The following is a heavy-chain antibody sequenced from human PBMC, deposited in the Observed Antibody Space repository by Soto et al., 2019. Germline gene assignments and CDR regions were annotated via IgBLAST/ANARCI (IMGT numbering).Heavy chain of an antibody. V-gene: IGHV3-7*03. Sequence: PGGSLRLSCAASGFTFSSYWMSWVRQAPGKGLEWVANIKQDGSEKYYVDSVKGRFTISRDNAKNSLYLQMNSLRAEDTAVYYCARDRLYYDSSGPGGYFDYWGQGTLVTVSS. CDR3: ARDRLYYDSSGPGGYFDY. CDR2: IKQDGSEK. D-gene: IGHD3-22*01. J-gene: IGHJ4*02. CDR1: GFTFSSYW.